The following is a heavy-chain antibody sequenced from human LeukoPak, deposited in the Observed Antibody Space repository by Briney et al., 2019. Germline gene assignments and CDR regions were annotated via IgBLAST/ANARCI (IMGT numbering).Heavy chain of an antibody. D-gene: IGHD3-9*01. J-gene: IGHJ3*02. CDR1: GGSISSSGYY. CDR2: IYYSGST. CDR3: ARSLDSDDAFDM. Sequence: ASETLSLTCTVSGGSISSSGYYWGWIRQPPGKGLEWIGNIYYSGSTYYNPSLKSRVTISVDTSKNQFSLKVTSVTAADTAVYYCARSLDSDDAFDMWGQGTMVTVSS. V-gene: IGHV4-39*07.